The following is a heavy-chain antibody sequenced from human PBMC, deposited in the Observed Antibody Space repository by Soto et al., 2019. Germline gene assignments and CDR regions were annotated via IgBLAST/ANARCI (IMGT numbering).Heavy chain of an antibody. CDR1: GGTFSSYA. CDR3: ARCQCSGGSCREASMGLNWFDP. Sequence: QVQLVQSGAEVKKPGSSVKVSCKASGGTFSSYAISWVRQAPGQGLEWMGGIIPIFGTANYAQKFQGRVTITADKSTSTAYMELSSLRAEDTAVYYCARCQCSGGSCREASMGLNWFDPWGKGTVVTVS. CDR2: IIPIFGTA. V-gene: IGHV1-69*06. D-gene: IGHD2-15*01. J-gene: IGHJ5*02.